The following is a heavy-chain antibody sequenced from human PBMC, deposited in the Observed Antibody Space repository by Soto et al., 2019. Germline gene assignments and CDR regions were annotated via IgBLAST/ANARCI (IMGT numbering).Heavy chain of an antibody. V-gene: IGHV1-3*01. CDR3: VRRHVSATGIDWFDP. D-gene: IGHD6-13*01. J-gene: IGHJ5*02. Sequence: ASVKVSCKASGYTFASYGMHWVRQAPGQRLEWMGWINAANGDTKYSPKFQGRVTITRDTSASTAYMELSSLRSEDTAVYYCVRRHVSATGIDWFDPWGQGTLVTSP. CDR2: INAANGDT. CDR1: GYTFASYG.